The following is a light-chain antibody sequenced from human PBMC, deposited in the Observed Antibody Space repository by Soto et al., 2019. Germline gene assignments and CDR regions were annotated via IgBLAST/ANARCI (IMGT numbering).Light chain of an antibody. J-gene: IGLJ2*01. CDR1: SSNIGHNS. Sequence: QSVLTQPPSVSAAPGQKVTISCSGSSSNIGHNSVSWYQQFPGTAPKFLIYENNKRPSGIPDRFSGSKSGTSATLDITGLQTEDEAAYYCASWDNSLSSGVFGGGTKVTVL. CDR2: ENN. CDR3: ASWDNSLSSGV. V-gene: IGLV1-51*02.